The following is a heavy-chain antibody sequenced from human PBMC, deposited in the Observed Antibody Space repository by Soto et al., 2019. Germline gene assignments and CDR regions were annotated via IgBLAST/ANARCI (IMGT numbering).Heavy chain of an antibody. J-gene: IGHJ4*02. D-gene: IGHD3-16*01. Sequence: GGSLRLSCAASGFKFSNYAMSWVRQAPGKGLEWVSLISATGGGTYYADSVKGRFTISRDNPHNTLYLQVHSLTAEDTAVYYCAKDRRAGGNSAFYFDFWGQGAQVTVSS. V-gene: IGHV3-23*01. CDR3: AKDRRAGGNSAFYFDF. CDR1: GFKFSNYA. CDR2: ISATGGGT.